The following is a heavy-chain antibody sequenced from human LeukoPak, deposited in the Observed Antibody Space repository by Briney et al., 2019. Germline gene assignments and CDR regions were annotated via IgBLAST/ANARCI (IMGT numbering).Heavy chain of an antibody. CDR2: IYYSGST. CDR1: GGSISSSSYY. Sequence: SETLSLTCTVSGGSISSSSYYWGWIRQPPGKGLEWIGSIYYSGSTYYNPSLKSRVTISVDTSKNQFSLKLSSVTAADTAVYYCARVVVAATPDNPIFDYWGQGTLVTVSS. V-gene: IGHV4-39*01. J-gene: IGHJ4*02. CDR3: ARVVVAATPDNPIFDY. D-gene: IGHD2-15*01.